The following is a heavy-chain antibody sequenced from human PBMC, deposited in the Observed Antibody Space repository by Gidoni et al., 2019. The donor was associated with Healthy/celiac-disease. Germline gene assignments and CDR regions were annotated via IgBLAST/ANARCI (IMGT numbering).Heavy chain of an antibody. Sequence: QLQLQESGPGLVKPSETLSLSCTVSVGSISRNSYSWVWIRQPPGKGLEWIGSIFYSGSTYYTPSLKSRVTISVDTSKNQFSLKLSSVTAADTAVYYCARQEVRGSHSSGWNWGQGTLVTVSS. D-gene: IGHD6-19*01. CDR1: VGSISRNSYS. CDR2: IFYSGST. CDR3: ARQEVRGSHSSGWN. J-gene: IGHJ4*02. V-gene: IGHV4-39*01.